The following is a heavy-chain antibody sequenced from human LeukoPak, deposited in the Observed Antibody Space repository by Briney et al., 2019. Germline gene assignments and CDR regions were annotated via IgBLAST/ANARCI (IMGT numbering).Heavy chain of an antibody. Sequence: PGGSLRLSCAASGFTVSGNYMGWVRQAPGKGLEWVSVIYSGGSTYYADSVKGRFTISRDNAKNSLYLQMNSLRAEDTAVYYCAREGIGTNGDYWGQGTLVTVSS. CDR2: IYSGGST. J-gene: IGHJ4*02. D-gene: IGHD2-8*01. V-gene: IGHV3-53*01. CDR3: AREGIGTNGDY. CDR1: GFTVSGNY.